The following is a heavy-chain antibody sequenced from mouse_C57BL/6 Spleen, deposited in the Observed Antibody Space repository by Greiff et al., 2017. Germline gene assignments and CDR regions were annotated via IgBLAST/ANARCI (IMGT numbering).Heavy chain of an antibody. Sequence: VHLVESGPGLVAPSQSLSITCTVSGFSLTSYAISWVRQPPGKGLEWLGVIWTGGGTNYNSALKSGLSISKDNSKSQVFLKMNSLQTDDTARYYCARNYYGSSYYFDYWGQGTTLTVSS. CDR1: GFSLTSYA. CDR3: ARNYYGSSYYFDY. J-gene: IGHJ2*01. CDR2: IWTGGGT. D-gene: IGHD1-1*01. V-gene: IGHV2-9-1*01.